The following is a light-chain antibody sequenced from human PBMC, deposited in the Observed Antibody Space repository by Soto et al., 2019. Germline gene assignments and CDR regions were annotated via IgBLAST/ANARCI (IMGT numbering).Light chain of an antibody. Sequence: QSALTQPASVSGSPGQSIASSCTGTSSDVGAYNHVSWYQQHPGKAPKLMIYDVNSRPSGVSDRFSGSKSGNTASLTISGLQAEDEADYYCSSYATSSVVFGGGTKLTVL. CDR1: SSDVGAYNH. J-gene: IGLJ2*01. CDR2: DVN. CDR3: SSYATSSVV. V-gene: IGLV2-14*03.